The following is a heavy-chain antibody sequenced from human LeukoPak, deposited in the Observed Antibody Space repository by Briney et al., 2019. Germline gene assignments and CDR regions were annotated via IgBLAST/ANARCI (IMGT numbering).Heavy chain of an antibody. D-gene: IGHD2-2*01. J-gene: IGHJ3*02. CDR2: ISSSSSYI. V-gene: IGHV3-21*01. CDR1: GFTFSSYS. Sequence: GGSLRLSCAASGFTFSSYSMNWVRQAPGKGLEWVSSISSSSSYIYYADSVKGRFTISRDNAKNSLYLQMNSLRAEDTAMYYCAREVEGAFDIWGQGTMVTVSS. CDR3: AREVEGAFDI.